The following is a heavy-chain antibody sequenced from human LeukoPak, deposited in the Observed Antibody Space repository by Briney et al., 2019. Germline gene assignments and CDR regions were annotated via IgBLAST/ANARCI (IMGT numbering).Heavy chain of an antibody. Sequence: PSETLSLTCTVSGGSISSSSYYWGWIRQPPGKGLEWIGSIYYSGSTYYNPSLKSRVTISVDTSKNQFSLKLSSVTAADTAVYYCARDRRLSTTTPYYYYGMDVWGQGTTVTVSS. CDR3: ARDRRLSTTTPYYYYGMDV. CDR1: GGSISSSSYY. V-gene: IGHV4-39*07. CDR2: IYYSGST. J-gene: IGHJ6*02. D-gene: IGHD5/OR15-5a*01.